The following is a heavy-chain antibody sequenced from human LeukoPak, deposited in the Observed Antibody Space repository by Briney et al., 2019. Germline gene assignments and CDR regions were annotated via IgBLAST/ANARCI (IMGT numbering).Heavy chain of an antibody. J-gene: IGHJ4*02. Sequence: PGRSLRLSCAASGFTFSSYGMHWVRQAPGKGLEWVAVISYDESNKYYADSVKGRFTISRDNSKNTLYLQMNSLRAEDTAVYYCAKPGAAAADDDYWGQGTLVTVSS. V-gene: IGHV3-30*18. D-gene: IGHD6-13*01. CDR1: GFTFSSYG. CDR3: AKPGAAAADDDY. CDR2: ISYDESNK.